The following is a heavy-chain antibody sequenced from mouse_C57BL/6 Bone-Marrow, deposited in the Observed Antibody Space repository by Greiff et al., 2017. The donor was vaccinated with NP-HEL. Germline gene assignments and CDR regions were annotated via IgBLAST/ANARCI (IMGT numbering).Heavy chain of an antibody. CDR1: GFTFSNYW. CDR3: TDDYEGTWFAY. CDR2: IRLKSDNYAT. J-gene: IGHJ3*01. D-gene: IGHD2-4*01. V-gene: IGHV6-3*01. Sequence: EVKVEESGGGLVQPGGSMKLSCVASGFTFSNYWMNWVRQSPEKGLEWVAQIRLKSDNYATHYAESVKGRFTISRDDSKSSVYLQMNNLRAEDTGIYYCTDDYEGTWFAYWGQGTLVTVSA.